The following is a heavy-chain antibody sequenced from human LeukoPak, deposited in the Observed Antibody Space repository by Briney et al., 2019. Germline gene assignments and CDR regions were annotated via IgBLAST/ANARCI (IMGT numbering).Heavy chain of an antibody. Sequence: GASVKVSCKASGYTFTSYYMHWVRQAPGQGLEWMGWINPNSGGTNYAQKFQGRVTMTRDTSISTAYMELSRLRSDDTAVYYCARKESIAAAGARVDYWGQGTLVTVSS. J-gene: IGHJ4*02. D-gene: IGHD6-13*01. CDR1: GYTFTSYY. CDR2: INPNSGGT. CDR3: ARKESIAAAGARVDY. V-gene: IGHV1-2*02.